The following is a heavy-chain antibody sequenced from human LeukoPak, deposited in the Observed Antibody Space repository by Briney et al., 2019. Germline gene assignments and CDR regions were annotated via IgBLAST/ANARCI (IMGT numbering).Heavy chain of an antibody. J-gene: IGHJ4*02. D-gene: IGHD2-2*03. CDR2: ISSSGGNT. Sequence: GGSLRLSCAASGFIFSSYAMRWVRQAPGKGLEYVSTISSSGGNTYYADSVKGRFTISRDNSRNTLYLQLDSLRSDDTAVYYCAREERGLDIHYWGQGTLVTVSS. V-gene: IGHV3-64*02. CDR1: GFIFSSYA. CDR3: AREERGLDIHY.